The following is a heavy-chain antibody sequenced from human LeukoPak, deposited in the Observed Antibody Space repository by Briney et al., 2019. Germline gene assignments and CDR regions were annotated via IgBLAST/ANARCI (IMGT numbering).Heavy chain of an antibody. V-gene: IGHV3-7*01. CDR1: GFTFTNYW. CDR2: INKAGSEN. CDR3: AREIQNHGSGSYYNKGADH. J-gene: IGHJ4*02. D-gene: IGHD3-10*01. Sequence: PGGSLRLSCAASGFTFTNYWISWVPQSPGNGLEAVASINKAGSENNYGDSARGRVTISTDNAKNSLYLQMGSLRAEDKAVYYCAREIQNHGSGSYYNKGADHWGQGTLVTVSS.